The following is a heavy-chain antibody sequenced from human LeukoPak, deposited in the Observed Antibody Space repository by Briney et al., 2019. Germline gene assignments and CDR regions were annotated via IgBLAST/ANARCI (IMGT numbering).Heavy chain of an antibody. D-gene: IGHD5-24*01. CDR3: ASGRATAFFDY. V-gene: IGHV3-11*01. CDR2: ISSSGSTI. CDR1: GFTFSDYY. J-gene: IGHJ4*02. Sequence: GGSLRLSCAASGFTFSDYYMSWIRQAPGKGLEWVSYISSSGSTIYYANSVRGRFTISRDNAKNSLYLQMNSLRAEDTAVYYCASGRATAFFDYWGQGTLVTVSS.